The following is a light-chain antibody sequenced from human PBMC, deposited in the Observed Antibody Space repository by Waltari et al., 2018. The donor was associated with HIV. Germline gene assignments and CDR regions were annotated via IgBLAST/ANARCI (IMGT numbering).Light chain of an antibody. Sequence: EIVLTQSPGTLSLSPGERATLSCRASQSVSSSYLAWYQQKPGQAPRLLIYGASSRATGIPDRFSGSGSGTDFTLTIRRLEPEDFAVYYCQQYGISTLFTFGPGTKVDIK. CDR1: QSVSSSY. V-gene: IGKV3-20*01. CDR2: GAS. J-gene: IGKJ3*01. CDR3: QQYGISTLFT.